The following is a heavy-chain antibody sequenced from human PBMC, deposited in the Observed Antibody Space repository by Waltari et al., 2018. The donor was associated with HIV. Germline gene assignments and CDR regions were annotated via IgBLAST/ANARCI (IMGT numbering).Heavy chain of an antibody. Sequence: QVQLQESGPGLVKPSATLSLTCAVSVYSISSDNWWTWVRQPPGKGLEWIGEISHSGKPNYNPSLKGRVTSSVDKSKNEFSLNLKSVTAADTAVYYCASVSGSGSHCNPKTFDYWGQGILVTVSS. CDR1: VYSISSDNW. CDR3: ASVSGSGSHCNPKTFDY. V-gene: IGHV4-4*02. D-gene: IGHD3-10*01. J-gene: IGHJ4*02. CDR2: ISHSGKP.